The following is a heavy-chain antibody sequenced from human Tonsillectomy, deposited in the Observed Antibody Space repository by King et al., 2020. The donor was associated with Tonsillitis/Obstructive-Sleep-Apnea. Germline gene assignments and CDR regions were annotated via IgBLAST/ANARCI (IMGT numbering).Heavy chain of an antibody. Sequence: QLQESGPGLVKPSETLSLTCTVSGGSISSYYWSWIRQPPGKGLEWIGYIYYSGSTNYSPSLKSRVTISVDTSKNQFSLKLSSVTAADTAVYYCARDGGDYYDSSGYSYPSFDYWGQGTLVTVSS. J-gene: IGHJ4*02. CDR2: IYYSGST. CDR3: ARDGGDYYDSSGYSYPSFDY. V-gene: IGHV4-59*01. D-gene: IGHD3-22*01. CDR1: GGSISSYY.